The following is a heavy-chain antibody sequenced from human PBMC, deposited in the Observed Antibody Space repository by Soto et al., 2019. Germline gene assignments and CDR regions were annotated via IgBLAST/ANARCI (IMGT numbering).Heavy chain of an antibody. CDR1: GYTFTSYA. V-gene: IGHV1-3*01. CDR3: ARGYGGPIGWFDP. Sequence: QVQLVQSGAEVKKPGASVKVSCKASGYTFTSYAMHWVRQAPGQRLEWMGWINAGNGNTKYSQKFQGRVTITRDTSASTAYMELSSLRSEDTAVYFCARGYGGPIGWFDPWGQGTLVTVAS. J-gene: IGHJ5*02. D-gene: IGHD3-16*01. CDR2: INAGNGNT.